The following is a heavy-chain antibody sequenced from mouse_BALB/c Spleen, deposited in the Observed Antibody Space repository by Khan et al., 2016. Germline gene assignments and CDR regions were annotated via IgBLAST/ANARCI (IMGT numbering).Heavy chain of an antibody. V-gene: IGHV4-1*02. CDR3: ARLRYYGNHDY. Sequence: EVKLEESGGGLVQPGGSLKLSCAASGFDFSRYWMSWVRQAPGKGLEWIGEINPDSSTINYTPSLKDKFIISRDNAKNTLYLQMSKVRSEDTARDYCARLRYYGNHDYWGQGTTLTFSS. J-gene: IGHJ2*01. D-gene: IGHD1-2*01. CDR2: INPDSSTI. CDR1: GFDFSRYW.